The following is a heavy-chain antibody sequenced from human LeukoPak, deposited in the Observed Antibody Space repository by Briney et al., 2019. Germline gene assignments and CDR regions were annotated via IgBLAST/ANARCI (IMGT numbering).Heavy chain of an antibody. Sequence: GASVKVSCKASGGTFSSYAISWVRQAPGQGLEWMGRIIPILGIANYAQKFQGRVTITADKSTSTAYMELSSPRSEDTAVYYCARDVGAQNYYYYYGMDVWGQGTTVTVSS. CDR1: GGTFSSYA. J-gene: IGHJ6*02. CDR2: IIPILGIA. CDR3: ARDVGAQNYYYYYGMDV. D-gene: IGHD1-26*01. V-gene: IGHV1-69*04.